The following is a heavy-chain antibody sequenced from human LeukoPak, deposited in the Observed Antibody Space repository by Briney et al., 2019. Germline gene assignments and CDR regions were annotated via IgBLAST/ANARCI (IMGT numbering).Heavy chain of an antibody. V-gene: IGHV1-24*01. CDR2: FGPEDGET. Sequence: ASVKVSCKVSGYTLTELSMHWVRQAPGKGLEWMGGFGPEDGETIYAQKFQGRVTMTEDTSTDTAYMELSSLRSEDTAVYYCATYDPYSSSYGNWFDPWGQGTLVTVSS. CDR1: GYTLTELS. CDR3: ATYDPYSSSYGNWFDP. J-gene: IGHJ5*02. D-gene: IGHD6-6*01.